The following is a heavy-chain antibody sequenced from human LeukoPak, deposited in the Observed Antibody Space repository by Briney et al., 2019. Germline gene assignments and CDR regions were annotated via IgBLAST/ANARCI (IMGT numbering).Heavy chain of an antibody. CDR2: ISAYNGNA. CDR1: GHTFTTYG. J-gene: IGHJ4*02. CDR3: ARDQTAVAGKAVDY. Sequence: ASVKVSCKASGHTFTTYGVSWVRQAPGQGLEWMGWISAYNGNANYAQKLQGRVTMTTDTSTSTAYMELRSLRSDDTAVYCCARDQTAVAGKAVDYWGQGALVTVSS. D-gene: IGHD6-19*01. V-gene: IGHV1-18*01.